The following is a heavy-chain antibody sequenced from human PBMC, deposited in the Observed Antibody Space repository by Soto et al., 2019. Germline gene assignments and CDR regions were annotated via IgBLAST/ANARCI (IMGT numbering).Heavy chain of an antibody. Sequence: QVQLQESGPGLVKPSETLSLTCTVSGGSISSYYWSWIRQPPGKGLEWIGYIHYSGSTNYNPSLTTRVPLTVDTSTNHFSLKLSSVTAADTAVYYCARAILSIAVFGVVNPTFDPWGQGTLVTVSS. CDR2: IHYSGST. V-gene: IGHV4-59*01. CDR3: ARAILSIAVFGVVNPTFDP. D-gene: IGHD3-3*01. J-gene: IGHJ5*02. CDR1: GGSISSYY.